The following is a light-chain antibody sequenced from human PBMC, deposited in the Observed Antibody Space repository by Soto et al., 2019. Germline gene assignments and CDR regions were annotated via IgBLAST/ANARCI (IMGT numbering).Light chain of an antibody. Sequence: QSVLTQPPSASATPGQRVTISCSGGSSNIGSNTVNWYQQLPGTAPKLLIHSNNQRPSGVPDRFSGSKSGNTASLTVSGLQAEDEADYYCSSYGGSNNLVFGGGTKLTVL. CDR2: SNN. CDR3: SSYGGSNNLV. CDR1: SSNIGSNT. V-gene: IGLV1-44*01. J-gene: IGLJ2*01.